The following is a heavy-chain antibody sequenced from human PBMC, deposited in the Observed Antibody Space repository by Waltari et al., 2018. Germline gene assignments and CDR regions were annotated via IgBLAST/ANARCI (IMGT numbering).Heavy chain of an antibody. Sequence: EVQLVESGGGSVQPGGSRRLSCVASGPTFSSYWMHWVRQAPGKGLVWVSGITSDGSRTRYADSVKGRFTISRDNAKNTLFLQMSGLRDEDAAVYYCATHRPGGLGMDVWGQGTTVTVSS. J-gene: IGHJ6*02. CDR3: ATHRPGGLGMDV. V-gene: IGHV3-74*01. D-gene: IGHD2-15*01. CDR1: GPTFSSYW. CDR2: ITSDGSRT.